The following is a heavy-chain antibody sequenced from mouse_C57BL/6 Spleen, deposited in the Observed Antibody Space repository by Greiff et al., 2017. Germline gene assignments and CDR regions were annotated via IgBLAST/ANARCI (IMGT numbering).Heavy chain of an antibody. Sequence: QVQLQQSGAELVRPGTSVKLSCKASGYTFTSYWMHWVKQRPGQGLEWIGVIDPSDSYTNYNQKFKGKATLTVDTSSSTAYMQLSSLTSEDSAVYYCARLRGNYDYWGQGTTLTVSS. CDR1: GYTFTSYW. D-gene: IGHD2-1*01. CDR2: IDPSDSYT. V-gene: IGHV1-59*01. J-gene: IGHJ2*01. CDR3: ARLRGNYDY.